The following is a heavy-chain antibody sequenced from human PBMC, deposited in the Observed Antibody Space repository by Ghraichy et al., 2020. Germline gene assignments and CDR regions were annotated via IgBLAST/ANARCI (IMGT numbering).Heavy chain of an antibody. CDR1: GGSFSRPY. J-gene: IGHJ6*02. CDR3: ARLAVGDPPYYYYSGMDV. Sequence: SETLSLTCAVFGGSFSRPYWSWIRQSPVQGLEWIGEINHAGSTNYNPTLKGRVTISVDTSKNQFSLKLDSVTAADTAVYYCARLAVGDPPYYYYSGMDVWGQGTKVAVSS. V-gene: IGHV4-34*01. D-gene: IGHD6-19*01. CDR2: INHAGST.